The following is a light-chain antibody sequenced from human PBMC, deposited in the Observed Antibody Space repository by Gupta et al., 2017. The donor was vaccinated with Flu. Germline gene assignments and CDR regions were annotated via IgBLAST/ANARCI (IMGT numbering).Light chain of an antibody. CDR1: QNIDNNY. Sequence: EIVLTQFPGTLSLSPGESATLSCRASQNIDNNYLAWYRHNPGQAPRLLIFGVSNRDTGITDRFSDGGSGTDFTLTISRREPEDFAVYYCQQHGGSPPITFGGGTRVEIK. J-gene: IGKJ4*01. V-gene: IGKV3-20*01. CDR2: GVS. CDR3: QQHGGSPPIT.